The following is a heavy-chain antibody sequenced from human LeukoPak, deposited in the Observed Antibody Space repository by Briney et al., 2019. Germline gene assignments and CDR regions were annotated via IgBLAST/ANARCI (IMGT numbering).Heavy chain of an antibody. V-gene: IGHV1-2*02. J-gene: IGHJ4*02. Sequence: ASVKVSCKASGYTFTGYYMHWVRQAAGQGLEWMGWINPNSGGTNYAQKFQGRVTMTRHTSISTAYMELSRLRSDDTAVYYCARDGYYDSSGYYRWGQGTLVTVSS. CDR1: GYTFTGYY. CDR3: ARDGYYDSSGYYR. CDR2: INPNSGGT. D-gene: IGHD3-22*01.